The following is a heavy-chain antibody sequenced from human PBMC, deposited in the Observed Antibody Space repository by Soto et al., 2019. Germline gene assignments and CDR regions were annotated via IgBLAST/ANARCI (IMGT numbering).Heavy chain of an antibody. D-gene: IGHD1-26*01. V-gene: IGHV5-51*01. CDR2: IFPRDSDT. CDR3: AKSIEGGPMDV. J-gene: IGHJ6*02. Sequence: GESLKISCQGSGYTFSNHWINWVRLVPGKGLEWMGIIFPRDSDTRYSPSLQGQVIISVDKSTNTAYLQWTRLTASDTAIYYCAKSIEGGPMDVWGQGTTVTVSS. CDR1: GYTFSNHW.